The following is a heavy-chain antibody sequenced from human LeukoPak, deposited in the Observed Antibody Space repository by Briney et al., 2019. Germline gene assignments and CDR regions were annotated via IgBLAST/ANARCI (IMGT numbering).Heavy chain of an antibody. CDR1: GFTFSSYA. CDR2: IAFDGSNA. D-gene: IGHD1-14*01. J-gene: IGHJ4*02. CDR3: ARDPELGGGYYFDY. Sequence: PGRSLRLSCVASGFTFSSYAMHWVRQAPGKGLEWVAVIAFDGSNALYADSVKGRFTISRDNSKNTLYLQMNSLRAEDTAVYYCARDPELGGGYYFDYWGQGTLVTVSS. V-gene: IGHV3-30-3*01.